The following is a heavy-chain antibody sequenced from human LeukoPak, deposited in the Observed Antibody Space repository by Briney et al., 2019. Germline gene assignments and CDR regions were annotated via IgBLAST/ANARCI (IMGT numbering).Heavy chain of an antibody. CDR2: IGSDGSSA. CDR3: ARGTFYYGLGSYYNADY. Sequence: TGGSLRLSCAASGFTFSTYFIHWVRQGPGKGLVWVSRIGSDGSSASSADSVKGRFTISRGKAKNSLYLQMNSLRDEDTAVYYCARGTFYYGLGSYYNADYWGQGTLVTVSS. V-gene: IGHV3-74*01. CDR1: GFTFSTYF. J-gene: IGHJ4*02. D-gene: IGHD3-10*01.